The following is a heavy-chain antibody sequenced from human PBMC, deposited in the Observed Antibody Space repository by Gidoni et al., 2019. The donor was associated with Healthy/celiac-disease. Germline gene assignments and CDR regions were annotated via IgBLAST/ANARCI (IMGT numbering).Heavy chain of an antibody. J-gene: IGHJ4*02. V-gene: IGHV4-59*01. CDR1: GGSISSYY. CDR3: ARGDGYYDILTGYYNSPVLTYFDY. Sequence: QVQLQESGPGLVKPSETLSLTCTVSGGSISSYYWSWIRQPPGKGLEWIGYIYYSGSTNYNPSLKSRVTISVDTSKNQFSLKLSSVTAADTAVYYCARGDGYYDILTGYYNSPVLTYFDYWGQGTLVTVSS. D-gene: IGHD3-9*01. CDR2: IYYSGST.